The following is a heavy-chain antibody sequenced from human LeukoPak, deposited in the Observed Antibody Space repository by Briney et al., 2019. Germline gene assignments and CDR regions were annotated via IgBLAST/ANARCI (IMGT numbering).Heavy chain of an antibody. CDR1: GDSVSSYY. CDR2: ISDSGST. Sequence: SETLSLTCTVSGDSVSSYYWSWIRQPPGKRLEWIGCISDSGSTNYNPSLKSRVTISMDTSKNQFSLKLTSVTAADTAVYYCARYGYSSGFYSFDYWGQGTLVTVSS. D-gene: IGHD6-19*01. J-gene: IGHJ4*02. CDR3: ARYGYSSGFYSFDY. V-gene: IGHV4-59*02.